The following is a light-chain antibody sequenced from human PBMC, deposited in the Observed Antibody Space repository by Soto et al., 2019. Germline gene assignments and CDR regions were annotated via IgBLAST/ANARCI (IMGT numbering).Light chain of an antibody. CDR1: SSVVGGYNY. CDR3: SSYTSSSTLVA. J-gene: IGLJ2*01. CDR2: DVS. Sequence: QSALTQPAFVSRSPGQSITISCTGTSSVVGGYNYVSWYQQHPGKAPKLMIYDVSNRPSGVSNRFSGSKFGNTASLTISGLHAEDEAHYYCSSYTSSSTLVAFGGGTKLTVL. V-gene: IGLV2-14*01.